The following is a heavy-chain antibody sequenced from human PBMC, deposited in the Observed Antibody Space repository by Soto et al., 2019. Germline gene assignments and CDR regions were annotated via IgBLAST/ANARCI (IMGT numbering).Heavy chain of an antibody. CDR3: ASQAPRQQLGQNYYYYGMDV. V-gene: IGHV4-34*01. J-gene: IGHJ6*02. D-gene: IGHD6-13*01. Sequence: SETLSLTCAVHGGSFSDYSWNWIRQPPGKGLEWIGEINHRGSTIYNPSLNSRVTISVDTSKNRLSLKLSSVTAADTAVYYCASQAPRQQLGQNYYYYGMDVWGRGTTVTVSS. CDR2: INHRGST. CDR1: GGSFSDYS.